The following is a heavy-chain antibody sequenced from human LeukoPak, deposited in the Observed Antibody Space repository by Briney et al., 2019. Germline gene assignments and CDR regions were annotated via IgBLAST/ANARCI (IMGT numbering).Heavy chain of an antibody. CDR1: GYTFTSYD. Sequence: ASVKVSCKASGYTFTSYDINWVRQATGQGLEWMGWMDSNSGNTGYAQKFQGRVTMTRNTSISTAYMELSSLRSEDTAVYYYARVGYSLRDDYWGQGTLVTVSS. J-gene: IGHJ4*02. D-gene: IGHD5-18*01. CDR3: ARVGYSLRDDY. V-gene: IGHV1-8*01. CDR2: MDSNSGNT.